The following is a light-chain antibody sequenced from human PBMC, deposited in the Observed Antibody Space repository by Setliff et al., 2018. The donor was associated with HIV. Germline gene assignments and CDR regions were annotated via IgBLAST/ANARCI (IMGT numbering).Light chain of an antibody. CDR2: TTS. CDR3: ASWDDSLKGDV. V-gene: IGLV1-44*01. Sequence: QSVLTQPPSASGTPAQRVTMYCSGSKSNIGPNPVNWYQQLPGAAPKLLIYTTSHRPSGVPDRFSASKSGTSASLAISGLRSEDEGDYYCASWDDSLKGDVFGTGTKVTVL. J-gene: IGLJ1*01. CDR1: KSNIGPNP.